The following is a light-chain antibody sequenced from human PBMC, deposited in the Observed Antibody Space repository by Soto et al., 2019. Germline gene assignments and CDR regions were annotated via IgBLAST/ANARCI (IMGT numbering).Light chain of an antibody. J-gene: IGLJ1*01. CDR3: CSYTTSYTLL. Sequence: QSVLTQPASVSGSPGQSITISCTGTSSDVGAYNFVSWYQQHPGKAPKLMIYEVSNRPSGISNRFSGSKSGNTASLTISGVQAEDEADYYCCSYTTSYTLLFGSGTKVT. V-gene: IGLV2-14*01. CDR1: SSDVGAYNF. CDR2: EVS.